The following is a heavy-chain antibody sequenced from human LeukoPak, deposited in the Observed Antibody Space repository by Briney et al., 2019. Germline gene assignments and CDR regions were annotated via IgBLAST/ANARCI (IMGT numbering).Heavy chain of an antibody. Sequence: PGGSLRLSCAASGFTFSSYAMSWVRQAPGKGLQWVSAISFIDGSTYYADSVKGRFTISRDNSKNTLYLQTNSLRAEDTAVYYCARAEGLGIQIYWYFDLWGRGTLVTVSS. V-gene: IGHV3-23*01. CDR2: ISFIDGST. CDR3: ARAEGLGIQIYWYFDL. CDR1: GFTFSSYA. D-gene: IGHD7-27*01. J-gene: IGHJ2*01.